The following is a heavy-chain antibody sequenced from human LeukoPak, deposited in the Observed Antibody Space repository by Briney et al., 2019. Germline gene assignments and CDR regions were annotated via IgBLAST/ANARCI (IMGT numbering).Heavy chain of an antibody. Sequence: SGPTLVNPTQTLTLTCTFSGFSFSTSGVGVGWIRQPPGKALEWLALIYWDDDKRYSPSLKSRLTITKDTSKNQVVLTMTNMDPVDTATYYCAHLSGGLGEFLIAPFDYWGQGTLVTVSS. V-gene: IGHV2-5*02. D-gene: IGHD3-16*01. CDR2: IYWDDDK. J-gene: IGHJ4*02. CDR3: AHLSGGLGEFLIAPFDY. CDR1: GFSFSTSGVG.